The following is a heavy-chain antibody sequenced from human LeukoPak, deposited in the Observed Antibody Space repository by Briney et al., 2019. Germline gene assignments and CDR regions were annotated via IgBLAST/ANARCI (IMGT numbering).Heavy chain of an antibody. CDR1: GGSFSGYY. J-gene: IGHJ3*02. D-gene: IGHD2-2*01. V-gene: IGHV4-34*01. Sequence: SETLSLTCAVYGGSFSGYYWSWIRQPPGKGLEWIGEINHSGSTNYNPSLKSRVTISVDTSKNQFSLKLSSVTAADTAVYYCASLWPYQLSAFDIWGQGTMVTVSS. CDR2: INHSGST. CDR3: ASLWPYQLSAFDI.